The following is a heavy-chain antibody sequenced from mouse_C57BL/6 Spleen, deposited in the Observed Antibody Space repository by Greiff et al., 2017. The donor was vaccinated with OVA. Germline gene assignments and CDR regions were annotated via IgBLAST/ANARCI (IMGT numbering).Heavy chain of an antibody. J-gene: IGHJ3*01. CDR1: GFTFSDYG. V-gene: IGHV5-15*01. Sequence: EVKLMESGGGLVQPGGSLKLSCAASGFTFSDYGMAWVRQAPRKGPEWVAFISNLAYSIYYADTVTGRFTISRENAKNTLYLEMSSLRSEDTAMYYCARGMDGSSSFAYWGQGTLVTVSA. D-gene: IGHD1-1*01. CDR3: ARGMDGSSSFAY. CDR2: ISNLAYSI.